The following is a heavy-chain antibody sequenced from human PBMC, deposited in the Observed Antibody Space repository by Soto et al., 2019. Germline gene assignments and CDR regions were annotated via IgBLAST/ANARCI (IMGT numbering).Heavy chain of an antibody. D-gene: IGHD6-13*01. V-gene: IGHV3-23*01. CDR3: XKGGSSWYRLGHDAFDI. CDR1: GFTFSSYA. CDR2: ISGSGGST. Sequence: GGSLRLSCAASGFTFSSYAMSWVRQAPGKGLEWVSAISGSGGSTYYADSVKGRFTISRDNSKNTLYLQMNSLRAEDTAVYYCXKGGSSWYRLGHDAFDIWGQGTMVTVSS. J-gene: IGHJ3*02.